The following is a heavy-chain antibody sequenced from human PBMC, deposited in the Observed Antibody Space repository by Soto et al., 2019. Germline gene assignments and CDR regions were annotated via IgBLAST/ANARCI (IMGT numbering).Heavy chain of an antibody. D-gene: IGHD4-17*01. CDR2: ISSSSGYK. V-gene: IGHV3-11*06. CDR3: AKEYGRLDY. J-gene: IGHJ4*02. Sequence: QVQLVESGGGLVKPGGSLRLSCAASGFTFSDYYMSWIRQAPGKGLEWVSYISSSSGYKNYADSVKGRFTISRENAKNSLYLKMNSLRAEDRAVYYCAKEYGRLDYWGQGTLVTVSS. CDR1: GFTFSDYY.